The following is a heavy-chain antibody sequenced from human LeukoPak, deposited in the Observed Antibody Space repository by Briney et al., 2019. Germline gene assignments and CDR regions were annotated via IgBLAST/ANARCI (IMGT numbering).Heavy chain of an antibody. J-gene: IGHJ5*02. Sequence: SETLSLTCAVSGGSISSGGYSWNWIRQPPGKGLEWIGRIHTSGSTNYNPSLKSRVTMSVDTSKNQFSLKLSSVTAADTAVYYCAKASVGARFFDPWGQGTLVTVSS. CDR3: AKASVGARFFDP. CDR1: GGSISSGGYS. V-gene: IGHV4-61*02. D-gene: IGHD1-26*01. CDR2: IHTSGST.